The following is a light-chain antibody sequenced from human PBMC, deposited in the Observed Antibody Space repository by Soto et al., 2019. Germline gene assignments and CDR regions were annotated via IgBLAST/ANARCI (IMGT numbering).Light chain of an antibody. V-gene: IGKV1-5*03. CDR1: ESISGW. CDR2: KAS. CDR3: QQYNSYPRT. Sequence: DIQMTQSPSTLSASVGDRVTITCRASESISGWLAWYQQKPGKAPKLVIFKASTLESGFPSRFSGSGSGTEFTLSISSLQPDDFATYYCQQYNSYPRTFGQGTKVEIK. J-gene: IGKJ1*01.